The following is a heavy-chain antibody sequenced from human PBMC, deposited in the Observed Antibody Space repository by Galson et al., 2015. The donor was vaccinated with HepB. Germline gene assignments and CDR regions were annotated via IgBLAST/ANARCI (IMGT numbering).Heavy chain of an antibody. D-gene: IGHD6-13*01. CDR1: GFTFSSYA. CDR2: ISYDGSNK. Sequence: LRLSCAASGFTFSSYAMHWVRQAPGKGLEWVAVISYDGSNKYYADSVKGRFTISRDNSKNTLYLQMNSLRAEDTAVYYCARVSGSSWYVTEYFQHWGQGTLVTVSS. CDR3: ARVSGSSWYVTEYFQH. J-gene: IGHJ1*01. V-gene: IGHV3-30-3*01.